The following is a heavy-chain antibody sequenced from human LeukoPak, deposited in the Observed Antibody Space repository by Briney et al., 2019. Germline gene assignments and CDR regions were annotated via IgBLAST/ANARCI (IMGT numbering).Heavy chain of an antibody. J-gene: IGHJ6*02. CDR3: ARRHDRRQYGMDV. V-gene: IGHV4-59*08. CDR1: GGSISSYY. Sequence: SETLSLTCTVSGGSISSYYWSWIRQPPGKGLEWIGYIYYSGSTNYNPSLKSRVTISVDTSKNQFSLKLSSVTAADTAVYYCARRHDRRQYGMDVWGQGTPVTVSS. CDR2: IYYSGST. D-gene: IGHD3-22*01.